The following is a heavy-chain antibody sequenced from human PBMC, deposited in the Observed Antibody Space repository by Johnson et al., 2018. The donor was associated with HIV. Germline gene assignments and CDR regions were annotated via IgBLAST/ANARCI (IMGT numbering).Heavy chain of an antibody. Sequence: QMLLVESGGGLVQPGRSLKLSCAASGFTFDDYAMHWVRQTPGKGLEWVAFIRYDGSNKYYADSVTGRFTISRDNSKNTLYLQMNSLRAEDTAVYYCAKDPSYIVATAMTDAFDIWGQGTMVTVSS. J-gene: IGHJ3*02. CDR2: IRYDGSNK. CDR1: GFTFDDYA. CDR3: AKDPSYIVATAMTDAFDI. V-gene: IGHV3-30*02. D-gene: IGHD5-12*01.